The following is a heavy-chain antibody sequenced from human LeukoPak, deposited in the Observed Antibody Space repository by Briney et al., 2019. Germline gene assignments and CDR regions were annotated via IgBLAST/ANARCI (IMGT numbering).Heavy chain of an antibody. V-gene: IGHV1-46*01. D-gene: IGHD6-13*01. CDR2: INPSGGST. J-gene: IGHJ5*02. Sequence: ASVKVSCKASGYTFTGYYMHWVRQAPGQGLEWMGIINPSGGSTSYAQKFQGRVTMTRDTSTSTVYMELSSLRSEDTAVYYCARDGIAAAGTDDWFDPWGQGTLVTVSS. CDR3: ARDGIAAAGTDDWFDP. CDR1: GYTFTGYY.